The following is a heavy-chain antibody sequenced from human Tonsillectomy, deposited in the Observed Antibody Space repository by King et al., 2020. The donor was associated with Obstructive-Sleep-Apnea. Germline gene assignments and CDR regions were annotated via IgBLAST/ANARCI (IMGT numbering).Heavy chain of an antibody. D-gene: IGHD3-10*01. CDR3: AREGGYYYGSGSYYFY. CDR1: GGSFSGYY. Sequence: VQLQQWGAGLLKPSETLSLTCAVYGGSFSGYYWSWIRQPPGKGLEWIGEINHSGSTNYNPSLKSRVTISVDTSKNQFSLKLSSVTAADTAVYYCAREGGYYYGSGSYYFYWGQGTLVTVSS. CDR2: INHSGST. J-gene: IGHJ4*02. V-gene: IGHV4-34*01.